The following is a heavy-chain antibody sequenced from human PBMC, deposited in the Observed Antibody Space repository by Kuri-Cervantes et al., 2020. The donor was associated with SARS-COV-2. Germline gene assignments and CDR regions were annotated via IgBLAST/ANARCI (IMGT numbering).Heavy chain of an antibody. CDR3: ARDGRFGYYDFWSGSALDAFDI. Sequence: ASVKVSCKASGYTFTSYYMHWVRQAPGQGLEWMGIINPSGGSTSYAQKFQGRVTMTTDTSTSTAYMELRSLRSDDTAVYYCARDGRFGYYDFWSGSALDAFDIWGQGTMVTVSS. CDR1: GYTFTSYY. D-gene: IGHD3-3*01. V-gene: IGHV1-46*01. CDR2: INPSGGST. J-gene: IGHJ3*02.